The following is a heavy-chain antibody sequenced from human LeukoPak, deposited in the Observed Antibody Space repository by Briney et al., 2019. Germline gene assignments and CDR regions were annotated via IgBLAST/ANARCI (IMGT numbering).Heavy chain of an antibody. CDR3: ARESGALRGYSFGL. CDR1: GFSFSSYA. Sequence: GGSLRLSCAASGFSFSSYAMHWVRQAAGKGLEWVAITTSDESNKHYADSVKGRFTISRDNSKNTLYLQMNSLRAEDTAVYYCARESGALRGYSFGLWGQGTLVTFSS. D-gene: IGHD5-18*01. J-gene: IGHJ4*02. V-gene: IGHV3-30-3*01. CDR2: TTSDESNK.